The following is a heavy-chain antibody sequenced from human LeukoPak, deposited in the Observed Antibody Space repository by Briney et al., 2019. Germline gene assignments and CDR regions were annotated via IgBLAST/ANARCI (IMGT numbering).Heavy chain of an antibody. CDR3: AKGGVSSGYFDY. J-gene: IGHJ4*02. Sequence: PGGSLRLSCAASGFTFDDYAMHWVRQAPGKGLEWVSLISWDGGSTYYADSVKGRFTISRDNSKNSLYLQMNSLRAEDTALYYCAKGGVSSGYFDYWGQGTLVTVSS. CDR1: GFTFDDYA. V-gene: IGHV3-43D*03. CDR2: ISWDGGST. D-gene: IGHD3-3*01.